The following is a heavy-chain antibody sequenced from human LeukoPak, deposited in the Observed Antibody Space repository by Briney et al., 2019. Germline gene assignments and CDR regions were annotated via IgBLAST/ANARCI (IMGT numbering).Heavy chain of an antibody. CDR3: ARSGRQQLMDV. CDR2: ISYDGSNK. D-gene: IGHD6-13*01. CDR1: GFTFSSYA. V-gene: IGHV3-30-3*01. J-gene: IGHJ6*02. Sequence: GRSLRLSCAASGFTFSSYAMHWVRQAPGKGLEWVAVISYDGSNKYYADSVKGRFTISRDNSKNTLYVQMNSLRVEDTAVYYCARSGRQQLMDVWGQGTTVTVSS.